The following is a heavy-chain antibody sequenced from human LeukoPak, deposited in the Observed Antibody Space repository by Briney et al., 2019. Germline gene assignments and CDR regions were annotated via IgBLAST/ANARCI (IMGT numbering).Heavy chain of an antibody. CDR2: IGGSGSDT. CDR1: GFSFSDAY. J-gene: IGHJ2*01. Sequence: GGSLRLSCVASGFSFSDAYMAWIRQAPGKRPEYLSYIGGSGSDTTYADSVKGRFTISRDNAKKSLYLQMNSLRDDDTAVYYCARRIAGTATGGYFEPWGRGTLVSVSS. CDR3: ARRIAGTATGGYFEP. D-gene: IGHD6-19*01. V-gene: IGHV3-11*06.